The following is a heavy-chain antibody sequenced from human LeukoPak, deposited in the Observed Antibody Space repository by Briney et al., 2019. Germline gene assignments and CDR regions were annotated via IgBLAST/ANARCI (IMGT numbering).Heavy chain of an antibody. J-gene: IGHJ4*02. CDR1: GFTFSNFG. CDR2: ISYDGKAK. V-gene: IGHV3-30*03. Sequence: GGSLRLSCAASGFTFSNFGMHWVRQAPGKGLEWVAVISYDGKAKNYADSVKGRFTISRDNSKNTLYLQMNSLRAEDTAVYYCARDLLGWELHYFDYWGQGTLVTVSS. CDR3: ARDLLGWELHYFDY. D-gene: IGHD1-26*01.